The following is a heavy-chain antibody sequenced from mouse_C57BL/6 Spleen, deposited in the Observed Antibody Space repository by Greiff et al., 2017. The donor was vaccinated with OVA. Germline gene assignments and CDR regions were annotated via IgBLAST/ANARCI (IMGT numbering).Heavy chain of an antibody. CDR3: ARSSGAWFAY. CDR2: INPSTGGT. Sequence: EVKLQESGPELVKPGASVKISCKASGYSFTGYYMNWVKQSPEKSLEWIGEINPSTGGTTYNQKFKAKATLTVDKSSSTAYMQLKSLTSEDSAVYYCARSSGAWFAYWGQGTLVTVSA. CDR1: GYSFTGYY. J-gene: IGHJ3*01. V-gene: IGHV1-42*01.